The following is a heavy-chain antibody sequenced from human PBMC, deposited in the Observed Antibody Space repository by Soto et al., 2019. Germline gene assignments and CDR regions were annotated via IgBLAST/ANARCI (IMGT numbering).Heavy chain of an antibody. V-gene: IGHV1-8*01. CDR2: MNPNSGNT. D-gene: IGHD3-10*01. CDR3: ARVVGSGSYPWFDP. J-gene: IGHJ5*02. CDR1: GYTFTSYD. Sequence: ASVKVSCTASGYTFTSYDINWVRQATGQGLEWMGWMNPNSGNTGYAQKFQGRVTMTRNTSISTAYMELSSLRSEDTAVYYCARVVGSGSYPWFDPWGQGTLVTVSS.